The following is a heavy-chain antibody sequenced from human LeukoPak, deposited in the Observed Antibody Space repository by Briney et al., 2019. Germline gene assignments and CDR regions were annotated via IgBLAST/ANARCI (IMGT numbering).Heavy chain of an antibody. CDR3: AVLEEGYYYYMDV. D-gene: IGHD1-1*01. J-gene: IGHJ6*03. CDR2: IYHSGST. CDR1: GGSISSSNW. V-gene: IGHV4-4*02. Sequence: SETLSLTCAVSGGSISSSNWWSWVRQPPGKGLEWIGEIYHSGSTNYNPSLKSRVTISVDKSKNQFSLKLSSVTAADTAVYYCAVLEEGYYYYMDVWGKGTTVTVSS.